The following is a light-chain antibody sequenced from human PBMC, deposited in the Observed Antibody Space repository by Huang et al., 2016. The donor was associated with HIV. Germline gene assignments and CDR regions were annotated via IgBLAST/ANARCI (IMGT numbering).Light chain of an antibody. CDR1: QDIDAY. J-gene: IGKJ1*01. CDR3: QKYNDVPRT. Sequence: DIQMTQSPSSLSASIGDRITISCRASQDIDAYLVWYQHKPGKVPNLLIYAASTLQSGVPSRVSGSGSGTNFTLTIGSLQPEDVGSYYCQKYNDVPRTFGHGTKVEIK. V-gene: IGKV1-27*01. CDR2: AAS.